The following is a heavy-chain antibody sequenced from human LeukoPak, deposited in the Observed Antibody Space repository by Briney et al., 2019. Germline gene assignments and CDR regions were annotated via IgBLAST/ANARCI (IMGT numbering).Heavy chain of an antibody. CDR3: AKDRTWGLDY. V-gene: IGHV3-53*01. J-gene: IGHJ4*02. CDR2: IYSGDTT. CDR1: GFTVSSKY. D-gene: IGHD7-27*01. Sequence: GGSLRLSCAASGFTVSSKYMSWVRQAPGKGLEWVSVIYSGDTTYYADSVKGRFTISRDSSKNTLYLQMSSVRAEDTALYYCAKDRTWGLDYWGQGTLVTVSS.